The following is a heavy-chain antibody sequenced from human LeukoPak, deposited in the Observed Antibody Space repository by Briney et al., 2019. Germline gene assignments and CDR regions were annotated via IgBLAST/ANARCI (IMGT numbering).Heavy chain of an antibody. V-gene: IGHV3-7*05. CDR3: ARDSSSATYFDS. CDR1: GLSFDTNW. CDR2: INQDGSQK. J-gene: IGHJ4*02. D-gene: IGHD6-6*01. Sequence: PGGSPRLSCAVSGLSFDTNWMSWVRQVPGKGLEWVANINQDGSQKNYLDSLRGRLTIFRDNAKNSLSLQMDSLRAEDTALYYCARDSSSATYFDSWGQGTLVTVSS.